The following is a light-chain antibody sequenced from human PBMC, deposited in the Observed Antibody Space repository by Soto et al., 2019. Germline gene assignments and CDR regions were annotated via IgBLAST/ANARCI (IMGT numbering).Light chain of an antibody. CDR3: QQFNSYPG. CDR2: DAS. Sequence: AIQLTQSPSSLSASVGDRVTITCRASQGISSALAWYQQKPGKAPKLLIYDASSLEIGVPSRFSGSGSGTDFTLTISSLQPEDFATYYCQQFNSYPGFGGGTKVEIK. J-gene: IGKJ4*01. CDR1: QGISSA. V-gene: IGKV1-13*02.